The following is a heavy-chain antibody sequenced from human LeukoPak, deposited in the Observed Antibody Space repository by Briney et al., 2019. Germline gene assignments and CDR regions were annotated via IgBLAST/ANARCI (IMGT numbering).Heavy chain of an antibody. J-gene: IGHJ6*02. CDR1: GGSFSGYY. CDR3: ARRGRSIAARYCYYGMDV. CDR2: INHSGST. V-gene: IGHV4-34*01. D-gene: IGHD6-6*01. Sequence: SETLSLTCAVYGGSFSGYYWSWIRQPPGKGLEWIGEINHSGSTNYNPSLKSRVTISVDTSKNQFSLKLSSVTAADTAVYYCARRGRSIAARYCYYGMDVWGQGTTVTVSS.